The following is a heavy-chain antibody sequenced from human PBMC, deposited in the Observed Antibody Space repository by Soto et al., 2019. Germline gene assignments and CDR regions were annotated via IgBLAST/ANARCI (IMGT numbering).Heavy chain of an antibody. CDR2: ISSNGGST. V-gene: IGHV3-64*01. CDR3: ARAPPYYYDSSGYYYGY. Sequence: PGGSLRLSCAASGFTFSSYAMHWVRQAPGKGLEYVSAISSNGGSTYYANSVKGRFTISRDNSKNTLYLQMGSLRAEDMAVYYCARAPPYYYDSSGYYYGYWGQGTLVTVSS. CDR1: GFTFSSYA. J-gene: IGHJ4*02. D-gene: IGHD3-22*01.